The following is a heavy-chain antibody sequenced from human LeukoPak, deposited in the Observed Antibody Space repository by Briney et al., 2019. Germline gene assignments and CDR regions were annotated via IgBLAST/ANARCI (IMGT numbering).Heavy chain of an antibody. V-gene: IGHV1-2*02. CDR2: INPNNDGT. J-gene: IGHJ4*02. D-gene: IGHD3-16*01. Sequence: ASVKVSCKASGYTFTGYYIHWVRQAPGQGLEWMGWINPNNDGTKYAQKFQGRVTMTRDTSISTAYMELSRLRSDDTAVYYCARGGQGDPYDYWGQGTLVTASS. CDR3: ARGGQGDPYDY. CDR1: GYTFTGYY.